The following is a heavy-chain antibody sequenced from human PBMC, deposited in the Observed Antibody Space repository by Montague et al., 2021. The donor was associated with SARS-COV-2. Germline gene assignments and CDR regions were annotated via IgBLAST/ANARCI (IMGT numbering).Heavy chain of an antibody. CDR3: GGVILSATSIPFDC. Sequence: SETLSLTCTVPGGSISSYHHYWGWIRQPPGKGLEWIVAMCYSGSTWLNPSLKGRVTISVATSKNQLSLNLRSVTATATAVYFCGGVILSATSIPFDCGGPGTRVTVSS. V-gene: IGHV4-39*07. CDR1: GGSISSYHHY. CDR2: MCYSGST. D-gene: IGHD2-15*01. J-gene: IGHJ4*02.